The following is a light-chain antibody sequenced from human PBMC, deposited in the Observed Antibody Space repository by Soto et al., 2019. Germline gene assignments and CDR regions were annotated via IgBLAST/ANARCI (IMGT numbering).Light chain of an antibody. CDR3: QHYNKWPLT. CDR1: QSVSNN. V-gene: IGKV3-15*01. Sequence: EIVMTQSPATLSVSPGERATLSCRASQSVSNNLAWYQQKPGQAPRLLIYFASTRATGIPARFSGSGSETEFTLTINRLQSEDFAVYYCQHYNKWPLTFGGGTKVETK. CDR2: FAS. J-gene: IGKJ4*01.